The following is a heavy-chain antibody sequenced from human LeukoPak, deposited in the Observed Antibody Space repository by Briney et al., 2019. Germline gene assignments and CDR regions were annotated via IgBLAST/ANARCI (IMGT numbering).Heavy chain of an antibody. J-gene: IGHJ4*02. D-gene: IGHD1-1*01. V-gene: IGHV3-53*01. CDR2: IYSGGSA. Sequence: GGSLRLSCAASGFTLSNSYMTWVRQAPGKGLEWVSVIYSGGSADYADYVKGRFTISRDMSKNTLYLQMSGLRAEATAMYYCAGHWSRGLWGQGTLVTVSS. CDR1: GFTLSNSY. CDR3: AGHWSRGL.